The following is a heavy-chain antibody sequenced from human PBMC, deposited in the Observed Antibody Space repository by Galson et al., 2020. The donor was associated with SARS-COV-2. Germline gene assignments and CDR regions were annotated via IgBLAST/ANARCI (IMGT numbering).Heavy chain of an antibody. J-gene: IGHJ6*02. CDR2: INGRGSNT. V-gene: IGHV3-23*01. CDR1: GFLFSSSV. CDR3: ARVIVFSYYYNGLDV. Sequence: GESLKISCAASGFLFSSSVMTWVRQAPGKGLEWVSSINGRGSNTYYADSARGRFTISRDNSENTVFLQMDNLRADDTALYYCARVIVFSYYYNGLDVWGQGTTVTVSS. D-gene: IGHD3-22*01.